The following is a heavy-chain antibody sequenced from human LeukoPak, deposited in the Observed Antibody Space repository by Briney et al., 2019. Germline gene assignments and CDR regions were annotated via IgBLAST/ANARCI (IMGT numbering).Heavy chain of an antibody. Sequence: SETLSLTCTVSGGSISSSSYYWGWIRQPPGKGLEWIGSIYHSGSTYYNPSLKSRVTISVDTSKNQFSLKLSSVTAADTAVYYCARGRNYYGSGSYSNYYYYMDVWGKGTRSPSP. CDR1: GGSISSSSYY. V-gene: IGHV4-39*07. J-gene: IGHJ6*03. CDR3: ARGRNYYGSGSYSNYYYYMDV. D-gene: IGHD3-10*01. CDR2: IYHSGST.